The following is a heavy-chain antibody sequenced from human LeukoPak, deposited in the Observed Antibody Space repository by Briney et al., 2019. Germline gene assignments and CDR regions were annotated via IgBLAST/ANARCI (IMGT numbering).Heavy chain of an antibody. Sequence: TGGSLRLSCAASGFTFSIYSINWVRQAPGKGLEWVSYISSSSSTIYYADSVKGRFTISRDNAKNSLYLQMNSLRAEDTAVYYCATDYYGDYSFHHWGQGTLVIVSS. CDR3: ATDYYGDYSFHH. CDR2: ISSSSSTI. D-gene: IGHD4-17*01. J-gene: IGHJ1*01. V-gene: IGHV3-48*01. CDR1: GFTFSIYS.